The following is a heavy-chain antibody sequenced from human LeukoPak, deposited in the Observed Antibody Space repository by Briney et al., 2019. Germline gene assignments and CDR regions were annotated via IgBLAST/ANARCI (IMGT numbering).Heavy chain of an antibody. CDR1: GDSIHSSVYY. CDR2: VYYTGST. Sequence: SETLSLTCTASGDSIHSSVYYWGWVRQPPGKGLEWIGNVYYTGSTFYNPSLESRITISVDTSKNQFSLKLSSMTAADTAVYFCARHSGPVIPDGLDIWGQGTMVTVSS. V-gene: IGHV4-39*01. D-gene: IGHD4-11*01. CDR3: ARHSGPVIPDGLDI. J-gene: IGHJ3*02.